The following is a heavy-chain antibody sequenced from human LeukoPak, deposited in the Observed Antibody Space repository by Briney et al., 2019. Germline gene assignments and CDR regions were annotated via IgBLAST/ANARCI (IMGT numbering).Heavy chain of an antibody. CDR3: ARGGGYCSGGSCYASSDY. V-gene: IGHV4-59*01. D-gene: IGHD2-15*01. CDR1: GGSISSYY. Sequence: SETLSLTCTVSGGSISSYYWSWIRQPPGKGLEWIGYIYYSGSTNYNPSLKSRVTISVDTSKNQFSLKLSSVPAADTAVYYCARGGGYCSGGSCYASSDYWGQGTLVTVSS. CDR2: IYYSGST. J-gene: IGHJ4*02.